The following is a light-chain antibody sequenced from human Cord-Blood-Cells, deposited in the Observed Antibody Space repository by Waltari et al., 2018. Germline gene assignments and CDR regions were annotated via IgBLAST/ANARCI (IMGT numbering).Light chain of an antibody. J-gene: IGLJ1*01. V-gene: IGLV2-23*02. CDR1: SRHVGSYNL. CDR2: EVS. CDR3: CSYAGSSTYV. Sequence: QPALTQPASVSGSPGLWITISCTRTSRHVGSYNLASWYQQHPGKAPKLMIYEVSKRPSGVSNRFSGSKSGNTASLTISGLQAEDEADYYCCSYAGSSTYVFGTGTKVTVL.